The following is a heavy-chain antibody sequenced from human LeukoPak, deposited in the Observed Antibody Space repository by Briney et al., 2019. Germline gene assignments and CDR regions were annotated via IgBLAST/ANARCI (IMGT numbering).Heavy chain of an antibody. CDR2: ISSDGSST. CDR3: ARTAYSDYSLGF. Sequence: PGGSLRLSCAASGFTFSNYWMHWVLQAPGKGLVWVSRISSDGSSTSYADSVKGRFTVSRDNAKNTLYLQMNSLRAEDTAVYYCARTAYSDYSLGFWGQGTLVTVSS. J-gene: IGHJ4*02. CDR1: GFTFSNYW. V-gene: IGHV3-74*01. D-gene: IGHD5-12*01.